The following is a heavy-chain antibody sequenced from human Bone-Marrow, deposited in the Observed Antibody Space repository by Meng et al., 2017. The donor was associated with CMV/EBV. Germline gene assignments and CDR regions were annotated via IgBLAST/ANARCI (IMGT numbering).Heavy chain of an antibody. V-gene: IGHV4-4*02. CDR1: GGSISISNW. J-gene: IGHJ4*02. D-gene: IGHD6-6*01. CDR3: ARVRYSSSSGYYFDY. CDR2: IYPSGRT. Sequence: SGGSISISNWWIWVRQPPGKGLEWIGEIYPSGRTNYNPSLKSRVTISVDKSKNQFSLKLSSVTAADTAVYYCARVRYSSSSGYYFDYWGQGTLVTVSS.